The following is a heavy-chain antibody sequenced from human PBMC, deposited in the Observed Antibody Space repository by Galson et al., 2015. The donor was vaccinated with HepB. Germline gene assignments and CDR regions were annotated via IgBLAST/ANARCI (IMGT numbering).Heavy chain of an antibody. Sequence: SLRLSCAASGFTFSNYGIHWVRQAPGKGLEWVAVISYDGRNEYYADSVKGRFTISRDNSKNTLYLQMNSLRAEDTAIYFCAKDIMGAAAGPGPCDYWGQGILVTVSS. CDR1: GFTFSNYG. D-gene: IGHD6-13*01. V-gene: IGHV3-30*18. J-gene: IGHJ4*02. CDR3: AKDIMGAAAGPGPCDY. CDR2: ISYDGRNE.